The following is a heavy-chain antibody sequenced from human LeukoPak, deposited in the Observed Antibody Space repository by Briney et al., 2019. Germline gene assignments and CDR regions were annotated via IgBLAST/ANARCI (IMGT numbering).Heavy chain of an antibody. V-gene: IGHV4-59*01. J-gene: IGHJ6*03. D-gene: IGHD1-26*01. CDR1: GGSISSYY. CDR2: IYYSGRT. Sequence: SETLSLTCTVAGGSISSYYWSWIRQPPGKGLEWIGYIYYSGRTNYNPSLKSRVTISVDTSKHQYSLKLSSVTAADTAVYYCAKGGGSYAGDYYYYMDVWGKGTTVTISS. CDR3: AKGGGSYAGDYYYYMDV.